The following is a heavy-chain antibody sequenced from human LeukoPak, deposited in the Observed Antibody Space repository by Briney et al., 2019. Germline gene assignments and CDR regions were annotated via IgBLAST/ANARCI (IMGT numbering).Heavy chain of an antibody. J-gene: IGHJ4*02. D-gene: IGHD1-26*01. CDR2: ISSSSSYI. Sequence: GGSLRLSCAASGFTFSGYAMNWVRQAPGKGLEWVSAISSSSSYIYYADSVQGRFTVSRDNAKNSLYLQMNSLRAEDTAVYYCARDFPELNSWGQGTLVTVSS. V-gene: IGHV3-21*01. CDR3: ARDFPELNS. CDR1: GFTFSGYA.